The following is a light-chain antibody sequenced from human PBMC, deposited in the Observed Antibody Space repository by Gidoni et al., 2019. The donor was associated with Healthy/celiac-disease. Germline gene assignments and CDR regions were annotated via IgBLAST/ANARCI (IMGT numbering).Light chain of an antibody. CDR2: GAS. J-gene: IGKJ1*01. Sequence: EIVMTQSPATLSVSPGERATLSCRASQSVSSNLAWYQQKPGQAPRLLIDGASTRATGIPARFSGSGSGIEFTLTISSLQSEDFAFYHCQQYNNWAQTFGQGTKVEIK. CDR1: QSVSSN. CDR3: QQYNNWAQT. V-gene: IGKV3-15*01.